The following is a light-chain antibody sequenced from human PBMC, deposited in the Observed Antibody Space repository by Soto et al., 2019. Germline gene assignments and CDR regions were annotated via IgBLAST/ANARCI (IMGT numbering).Light chain of an antibody. CDR1: QSVTSNY. V-gene: IGKV3-20*01. CDR3: QQYGSSPFT. J-gene: IGKJ3*01. Sequence: EIVLTQSPGTLSLSPGERATLSCRASQSVTSNYLAWYQQKPGQAPRLLIYGASSRATGIPDMFSGSGSGTDFTLSISILEPEDFAVFYCQQYGSSPFTFGPGTKVDIK. CDR2: GAS.